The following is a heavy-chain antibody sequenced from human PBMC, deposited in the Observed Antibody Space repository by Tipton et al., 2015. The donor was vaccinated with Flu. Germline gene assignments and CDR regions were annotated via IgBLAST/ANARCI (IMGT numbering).Heavy chain of an antibody. CDR2: IKQDGSEK. CDR3: ARGRTGGWYWDYFDY. CDR1: GFTFSSYW. D-gene: IGHD6-19*01. V-gene: IGHV3-7*01. J-gene: IGHJ4*02. Sequence: SLRLSCAASGFTFSSYWMTWVRQAPGKGLEWVANIKQDGSEKYYVDSVKGRFTIPRDNAKNSLYLQMNSLRAEDTAVYYCARGRTGGWYWDYFDYWGQGTLVAVSS.